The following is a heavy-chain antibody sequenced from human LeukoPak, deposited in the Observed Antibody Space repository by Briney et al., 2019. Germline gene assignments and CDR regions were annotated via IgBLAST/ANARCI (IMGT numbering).Heavy chain of an antibody. D-gene: IGHD3-22*01. J-gene: IGHJ4*02. Sequence: ASVKVSCKASGYTFTDYYIHWVRQAPGQGLEWMGWINPNSGGTNYAQKFQGRVTMTRDTSISTAYMELSRLRSDDTAVYYCARDLYESSAYSDYWGQGTLVTVSS. CDR3: ARDLYESSAYSDY. CDR1: GYTFTDYY. CDR2: INPNSGGT. V-gene: IGHV1-2*02.